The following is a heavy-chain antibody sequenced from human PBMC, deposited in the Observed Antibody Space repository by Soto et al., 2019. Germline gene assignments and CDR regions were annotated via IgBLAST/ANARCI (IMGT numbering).Heavy chain of an antibody. CDR3: ARQLAYCGGDCYSWWLDP. J-gene: IGHJ5*02. D-gene: IGHD2-21*02. V-gene: IGHV4-59*01. CDR2: IYYSGST. CDR1: GGSISSYY. Sequence: LSLTCTVSGGSISSYYWSWIRQPPGKGLEWIGYIYYSGSTNYNPSLKSRVTISVDTSKNQFSLKLSSVTAADTAVYYCARQLAYCGGDCYSWWLDPWGQGTLVTVYS.